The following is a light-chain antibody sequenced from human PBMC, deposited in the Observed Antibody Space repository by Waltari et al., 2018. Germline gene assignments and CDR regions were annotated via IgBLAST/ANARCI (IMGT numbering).Light chain of an antibody. CDR3: SSRDSSGNHVI. CDR1: SLRTFF. CDR2: GKN. Sequence: SSELTQDPAVSVALGQTVRITCQGDSLRTFFATWYQQKPGQAPLLVIYGKNNRPSGIPDRFSGSKSGNTASLTITGAQAEDEGDFYCSSRDSSGNHVIFGGGTKLTVL. J-gene: IGLJ2*01. V-gene: IGLV3-19*01.